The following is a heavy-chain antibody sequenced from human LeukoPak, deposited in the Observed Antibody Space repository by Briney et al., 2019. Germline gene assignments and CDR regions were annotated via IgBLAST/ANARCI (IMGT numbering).Heavy chain of an antibody. CDR3: ARDPYSSGWYKDAFDI. Sequence: PGGALIISCAAAGISFSSDSKKWGRPAPGKGVGGVSFISGSSSYINYADSVKGRFTISRDNAQNSLFLQLNSLRAEDTAVYYCARDPYSSGWYKDAFDIWGQGTMVTVSS. V-gene: IGHV3-21*01. J-gene: IGHJ3*02. CDR2: ISGSSSYI. CDR1: GISFSSDS. D-gene: IGHD6-19*01.